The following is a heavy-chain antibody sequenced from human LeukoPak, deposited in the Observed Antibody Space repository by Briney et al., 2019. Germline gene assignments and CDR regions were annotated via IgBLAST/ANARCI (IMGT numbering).Heavy chain of an antibody. CDR2: IIPIFGTA. CDR3: ARDIRDDGQPPTYYYYYMDV. D-gene: IGHD5-24*01. V-gene: IGHV1-69*06. CDR1: GGTFSSYA. Sequence: ASVKVSCKASGGTFSSYAISWVRQAPGQGLEWMGGIIPIFGTANYAQKFQGRVTITADKSTSPAYMELSSLRSEDTAVYYCARDIRDDGQPPTYYYYYMDVWGKGTTVTVSS. J-gene: IGHJ6*03.